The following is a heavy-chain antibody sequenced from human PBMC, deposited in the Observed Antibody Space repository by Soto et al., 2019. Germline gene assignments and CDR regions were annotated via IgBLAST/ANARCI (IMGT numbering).Heavy chain of an antibody. Sequence: QVPLQESGPGLVKPLQTLSLTCTVSGGSISNSDYFWSWIRQSPGKGLECIGYSSSSGNTYYNPSLKIRATLSVDTSKNQFSLRLTSVSVEDTAVYYCARASDVLARGATFFDSWGQGTLVTVSS. CDR2: SSSSGNT. CDR3: ARASDVLARGATFFDS. J-gene: IGHJ4*02. CDR1: GGSISNSDYF. D-gene: IGHD3-10*01. V-gene: IGHV4-30-4*01.